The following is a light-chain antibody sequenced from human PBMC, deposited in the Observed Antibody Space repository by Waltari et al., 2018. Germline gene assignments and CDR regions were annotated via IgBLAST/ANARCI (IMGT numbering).Light chain of an antibody. CDR2: SNN. Sequence: QSVLTPPPSASGTPGQRVNISCSGSSSNIGSNTVNWSQHPPGTAPKLLIYSNNQRPSGVPDRFSGSKSGTSASLAISGLQSEDEADYYCAAWDDSLNGPVFGGGTKLTVL. V-gene: IGLV1-44*01. J-gene: IGLJ3*02. CDR1: SSNIGSNT. CDR3: AAWDDSLNGPV.